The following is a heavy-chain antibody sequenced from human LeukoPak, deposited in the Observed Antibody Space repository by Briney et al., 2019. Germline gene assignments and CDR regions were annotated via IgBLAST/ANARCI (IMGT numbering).Heavy chain of an antibody. V-gene: IGHV4-59*01. J-gene: IGHJ6*03. CDR1: GGSISSYY. CDR2: IYYGGST. Sequence: SETLSPTCTVSGGSISSYYWSWIRQSPGKGLEWIGYIYYGGSTNYNPSLKSRVTISVDTSKNQFSLKLSSVTAADTAVYYCARDGYGSGTSHDYNYYYYMDVWGKGTTVTVSS. D-gene: IGHD3-10*01. CDR3: ARDGYGSGTSHDYNYYYYMDV.